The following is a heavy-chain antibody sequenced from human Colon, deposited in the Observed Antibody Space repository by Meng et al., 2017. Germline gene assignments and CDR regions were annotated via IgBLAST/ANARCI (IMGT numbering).Heavy chain of an antibody. CDR2: ISTTGGST. Sequence: GGSLRLSCAVSGYTFSSYAMSWVRQAPGKGPEWVSVISTTGGSTYYADSVKGRFTISRDNSKNTLYLQMNSLRVEDTVIYYCVRPYYFDSSGYYYHGVFDYWGQGTLVTVSS. CDR3: VRPYYFDSSGYYYHGVFDY. CDR1: GYTFSSYA. D-gene: IGHD3-22*01. J-gene: IGHJ4*02. V-gene: IGHV3-23*01.